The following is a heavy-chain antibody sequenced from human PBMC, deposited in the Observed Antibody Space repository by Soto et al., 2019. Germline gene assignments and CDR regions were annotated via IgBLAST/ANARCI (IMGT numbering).Heavy chain of an antibody. Sequence: QVQLVESGGGVVQPGRSLRLSCAASRFIFSNYGMHWFRQAPGKGLDWVALISHDGKNKYYADSVKGRFTMSRDNIKNTLYLQIDSLRAEDTAVYYCAKDKVVKGRSWPSFWGQGTLVSVAS. CDR1: RFIFSNYG. CDR2: ISHDGKNK. D-gene: IGHD2-15*01. J-gene: IGHJ1*01. CDR3: AKDKVVKGRSWPSF. V-gene: IGHV3-30*18.